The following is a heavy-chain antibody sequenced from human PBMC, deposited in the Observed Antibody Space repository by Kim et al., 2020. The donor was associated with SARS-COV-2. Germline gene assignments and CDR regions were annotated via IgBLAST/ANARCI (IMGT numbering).Heavy chain of an antibody. V-gene: IGHV1-2*02. J-gene: IGHJ6*02. CDR3: AQERAFCPNSSCYGMDV. Sequence: ASVKVSCKASGNNFAGYYIHWVRQAPGQGLDWMGKMNPKSGGASAAQTFQGRVTMTRDTSITTAYMELSTLTSDDTGVYFCAQERAFCPNSSCYGMDVWGQGTAVSVSS. D-gene: IGHD6-6*01. CDR1: GNNFAGYY. CDR2: MNPKSGGA.